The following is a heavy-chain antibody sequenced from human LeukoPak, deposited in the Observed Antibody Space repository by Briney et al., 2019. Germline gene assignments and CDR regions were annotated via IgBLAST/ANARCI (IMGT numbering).Heavy chain of an antibody. J-gene: IGHJ4*02. D-gene: IGHD3-22*01. CDR3: SRDDSSGYFSVY. CDR1: GGSISSGGYY. V-gene: IGHV4-31*03. Sequence: PSEALSLTCTVSGGSISSGGYYWSWIRQHPGKGLEWIGYIYYSGSTYYNPSLKSRVAISIDTSKNQFSLMLSSVTAADTAVYYCSRDDSSGYFSVYWGQGTLVTVSS. CDR2: IYYSGST.